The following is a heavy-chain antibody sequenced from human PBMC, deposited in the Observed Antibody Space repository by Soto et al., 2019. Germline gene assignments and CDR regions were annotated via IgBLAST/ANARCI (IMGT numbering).Heavy chain of an antibody. CDR1: GDSISSSSYY. CDR3: ARQRTTVVTQAYFDH. D-gene: IGHD2-21*02. Sequence: SQTLSLTCIVSGDSISSSSYYWGWIRQPPGKGLEWIGSIYYSGRTYYNPSFKSRVTISIATSKNQYSLKLRSVTATDTAVYYCARQRTTVVTQAYFDHWGQGALVTVSS. V-gene: IGHV4-39*01. J-gene: IGHJ4*02. CDR2: IYYSGRT.